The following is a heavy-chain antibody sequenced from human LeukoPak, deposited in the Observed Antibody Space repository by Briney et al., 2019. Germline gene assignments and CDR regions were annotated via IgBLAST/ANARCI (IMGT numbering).Heavy chain of an antibody. D-gene: IGHD1-7*01. J-gene: IGHJ3*01. CDR1: GGTFSSYA. Sequence: GASVKVSCKASGGTFSSYAISWVRQAPGQGLEWMGRIIPILGIANYAQKFQDRVTMTTDSSTKTAYMELRSLKSDDTAIYYCARGGGGGNWNYVLDPFDVWGQGTMVTVFS. CDR2: IIPILGIA. V-gene: IGHV1-69*04. CDR3: ARGGGGGNWNYVLDPFDV.